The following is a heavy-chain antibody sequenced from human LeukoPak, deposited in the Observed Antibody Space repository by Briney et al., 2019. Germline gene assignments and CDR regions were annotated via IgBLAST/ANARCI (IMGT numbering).Heavy chain of an antibody. CDR3: AKDPNGDYIGAFDF. CDR1: AFSFSKFA. Sequence: WSLRLSCAASAFSFSKFALIWVRQAPGKGLEWVSAITANGGYTLYADAVKGRFTVSRDNSKNTLYLQINSLRPEDTAMYYCAKDPNGDYIGAFDFWGQGTMVTVSS. J-gene: IGHJ3*01. D-gene: IGHD4-17*01. V-gene: IGHV3-23*01. CDR2: ITANGGYT.